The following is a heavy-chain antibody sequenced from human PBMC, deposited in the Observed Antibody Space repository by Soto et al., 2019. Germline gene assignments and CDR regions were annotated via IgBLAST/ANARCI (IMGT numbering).Heavy chain of an antibody. CDR3: AGSVGGGFDY. V-gene: IGHV3-66*01. CDR2: VYIGGNT. Sequence: EVQLVESGGGLVQPGGSLRLSCAASGFTVSSNYMSWVRQAPGKGLEWVSVVYIGGNTYYAESVEDRFTISRDNFQNMRFFQRDGLRGEDTAFYLCAGSVGGGFDYWGQGTLVTVSS. D-gene: IGHD3-16*01. CDR1: GFTVSSNY. J-gene: IGHJ4*02.